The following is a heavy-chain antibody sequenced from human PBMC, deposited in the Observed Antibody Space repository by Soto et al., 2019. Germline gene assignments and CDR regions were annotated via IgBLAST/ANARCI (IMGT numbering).Heavy chain of an antibody. Sequence: SETLSLTCAVYGGSFSGYYWSWIRQPPGKGLEWIGEINHSGSTNYNPSLKSRVTISVDTSKNQFSLKLSSVTAADTAVYYCASGFLSSSSDARSYYYYMDVWGKGTTVTVSS. D-gene: IGHD6-6*01. CDR2: INHSGST. V-gene: IGHV4-34*01. CDR3: ASGFLSSSSDARSYYYYMDV. CDR1: GGSFSGYY. J-gene: IGHJ6*03.